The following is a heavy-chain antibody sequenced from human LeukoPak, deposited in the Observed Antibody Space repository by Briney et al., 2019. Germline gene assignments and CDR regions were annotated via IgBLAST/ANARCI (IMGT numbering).Heavy chain of an antibody. D-gene: IGHD5-18*01. J-gene: IGHJ4*02. V-gene: IGHV4-59*01. CDR2: IYYSGST. CDR3: ARSVHGYGPSVGDLDY. CDR1: GGSISSYY. Sequence: SETLSLTCTVSGGSISSYYWSWIRQPPGKGLEWIGYIYYSGSTNYNPSLKSRVTISVDTSKNQFSLKLSSVTAADTAVYYCARSVHGYGPSVGDLDYWGQGTLVTVSS.